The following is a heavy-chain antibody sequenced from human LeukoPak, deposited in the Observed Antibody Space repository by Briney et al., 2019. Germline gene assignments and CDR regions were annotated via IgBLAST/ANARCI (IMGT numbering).Heavy chain of an antibody. CDR3: STDPRLLMY. D-gene: IGHD2-8*01. CDR1: GFTFSSFG. V-gene: IGHV3-30*02. CDR2: IRYGGSNK. J-gene: IGHJ4*01. Sequence: PGGSLRLSCAASGFTFSSFGMHWVRQAPGKGLEWVAFIRYGGSNKYYADSVKGRFTISRDNSKNSLYLQMNSLRPEDTALYYCSTDPRLLMYWGHGTLVTVSS.